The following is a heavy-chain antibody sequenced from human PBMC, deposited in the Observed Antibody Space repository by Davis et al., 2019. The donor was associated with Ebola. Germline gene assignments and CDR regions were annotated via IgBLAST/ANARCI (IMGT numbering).Heavy chain of an antibody. CDR2: ISSNSVYT. Sequence: LSLTCATSGFTFSTYSMNWVRQAPGKGLEWVSSISSNSVYTHYADSVKGRFTISRDNAKNSLFLQLTSLRGDDSAVYYCTTGGWGFGMDVWGQGTTVTVAS. D-gene: IGHD6-19*01. CDR1: GFTFSTYS. J-gene: IGHJ6*02. CDR3: TTGGWGFGMDV. V-gene: IGHV3-21*01.